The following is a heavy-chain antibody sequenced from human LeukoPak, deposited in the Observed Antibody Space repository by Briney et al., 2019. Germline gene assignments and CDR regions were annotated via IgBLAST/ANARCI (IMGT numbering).Heavy chain of an antibody. V-gene: IGHV3-23*01. Sequence: GGSLRLSCAASGFAFNFYAMSWVRQAPGKGLQWVSTINANGINTYYADSVRGRFTISRDNAKNSLYLQMNSLRAEDTAVYYCAREKDNWFDPWGQGTLVTVSS. CDR2: INANGINT. CDR1: GFAFNFYA. CDR3: AREKDNWFDP. J-gene: IGHJ5*02.